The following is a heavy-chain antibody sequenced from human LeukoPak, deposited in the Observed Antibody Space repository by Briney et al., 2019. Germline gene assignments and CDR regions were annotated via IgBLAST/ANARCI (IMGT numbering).Heavy chain of an antibody. CDR1: GFTFSSYS. V-gene: IGHV3-48*04. CDR3: ARGDYYGSQNYTYDM. J-gene: IGHJ3*02. Sequence: GGSLRLSCAASGFTFSSYSMTWVRQAPGQRLEWVSYISSSSSTIYYAASVKGRFTISRDHARNSLYLQMNSLRSEDTALYYCARGDYYGSQNYTYDMWGQGRMVTVSS. D-gene: IGHD3-10*01. CDR2: ISSSSSTI.